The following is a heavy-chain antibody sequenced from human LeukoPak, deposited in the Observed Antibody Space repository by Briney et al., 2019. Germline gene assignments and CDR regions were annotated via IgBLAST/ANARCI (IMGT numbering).Heavy chain of an antibody. CDR3: ARGISEIDY. CDR1: GGSFSGYY. Sequence: PSETLSLTCAVYGGSFSGYYWSWIRQPPGKGLEWIGEINHSGSTNYNPSLKSRVTISVDTSKNQFSLKLSSVTAADTAVYYCARGISEIDYWGQGTLVTVST. D-gene: IGHD2-15*01. CDR2: INHSGST. J-gene: IGHJ4*02. V-gene: IGHV4-34*01.